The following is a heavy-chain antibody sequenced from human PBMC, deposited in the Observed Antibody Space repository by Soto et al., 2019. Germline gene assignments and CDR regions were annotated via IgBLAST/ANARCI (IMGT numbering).Heavy chain of an antibody. D-gene: IGHD3-9*01. V-gene: IGHV4-39*02. CDR1: GGSVSSSNYY. CDR3: ARLEGLATISYDFDF. CDR2: IYYSGNT. Sequence: QLQLQESGPGLVKPSETLSLTCIVSGGSVSSSNYYWGWVRQSPGKGLEWIGSIYYSGNTYYNPSPESRATTSVDKSNNDFSPKVTSVTAAYTAVYYCARLEGLATISYDFDFWGQGSLVTVSS. J-gene: IGHJ4*02.